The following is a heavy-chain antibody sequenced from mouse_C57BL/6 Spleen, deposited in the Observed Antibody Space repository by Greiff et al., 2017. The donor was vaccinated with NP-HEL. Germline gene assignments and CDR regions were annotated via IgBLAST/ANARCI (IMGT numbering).Heavy chain of an antibody. CDR1: GYTFTDYE. J-gene: IGHJ3*01. Sequence: VQLQQSGAELVRPGASVTLSCKASGYTFTDYEMHWVKQTHVHGLEWIGAIDPETGGTAYNQKFKGKAILTADKSSSTAYMELRSLTSEDSAVYYCTRSGYYSNGFAYWGQGTLVTVSA. D-gene: IGHD2-5*01. CDR2: IDPETGGT. V-gene: IGHV1-15*01. CDR3: TRSGYYSNGFAY.